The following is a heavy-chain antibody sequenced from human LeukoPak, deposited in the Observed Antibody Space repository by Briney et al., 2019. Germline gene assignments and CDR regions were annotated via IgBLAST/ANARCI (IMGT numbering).Heavy chain of an antibody. CDR2: INPNSGGT. J-gene: IGHJ6*03. CDR1: GYTFTGYY. D-gene: IGHD3-3*01. Sequence: ASVKVSCKASGYTFTGYYMHWVRQAPGQGLEWMGWINPNSGGTNYAQKFQGRVTMTRDTSISTAYMELSSLRSEDTAVYYCARDKMPYDFWSGSTTNYYYYYMDVWGKGTTVTVSS. CDR3: ARDKMPYDFWSGSTTNYYYYYMDV. V-gene: IGHV1-2*02.